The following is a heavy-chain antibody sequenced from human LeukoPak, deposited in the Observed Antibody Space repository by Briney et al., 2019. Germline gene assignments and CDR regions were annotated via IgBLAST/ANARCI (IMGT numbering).Heavy chain of an antibody. V-gene: IGHV4-4*09. CDR1: GVSINSHY. J-gene: IGHJ4*02. CDR3: VVSQNQDFFGY. Sequence: SETLSLTCTVSGVSINSHYLNWIRQPPGKGLEWIGYIYGSGRTNYNPSLKSRVTMSVDTSKSQFSLNLNSLTAADTAVYYCVVSQNQDFFGYWGQGPLVTVSS. CDR2: IYGSGRT. D-gene: IGHD2/OR15-2a*01.